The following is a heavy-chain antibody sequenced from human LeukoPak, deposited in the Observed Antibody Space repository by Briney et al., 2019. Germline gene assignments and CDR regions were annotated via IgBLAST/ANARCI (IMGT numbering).Heavy chain of an antibody. Sequence: ASVKVSCKASGYTFTSYDINWVRQATGQGLEWMGWMNPNSGNTGYAQKFQGRVTITRNTSINTAYMELSSLRSEDTAVYYCARALRYFDWLLPDYWGQGTLVTVSS. J-gene: IGHJ4*02. CDR2: MNPNSGNT. D-gene: IGHD3-9*01. CDR3: ARALRYFDWLLPDY. CDR1: GYTFTSYD. V-gene: IGHV1-8*03.